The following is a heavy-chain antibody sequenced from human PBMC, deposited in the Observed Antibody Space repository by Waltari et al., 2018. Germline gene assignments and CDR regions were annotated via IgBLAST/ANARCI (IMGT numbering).Heavy chain of an antibody. D-gene: IGHD3-22*01. CDR3: ARVSLYDSSGWRYYFDY. CDR2: FIPIFGTA. J-gene: IGHJ4*02. V-gene: IGHV1-69*15. Sequence: QVQLVQSGAEVKKPGSSVKVSCKASGGTFSSYATSWVRPAPGQGLEWMGRFIPIFGTANYAQKFQGRVTITADESKSTAYMELSSLRSEDTAVYYCARVSLYDSSGWRYYFDYWGQGTLVTVSS. CDR1: GGTFSSYA.